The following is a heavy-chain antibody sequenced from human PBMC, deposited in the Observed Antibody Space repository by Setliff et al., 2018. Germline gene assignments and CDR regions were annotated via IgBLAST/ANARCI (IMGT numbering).Heavy chain of an antibody. CDR3: AKLSGENFERSSY. J-gene: IGHJ4*02. Sequence: SETLSLTCGVSGYSISSGYYWGWIRQPPGKGLEWIGSIYRTGTTHYNPSLKSRVTMSLDTSKNTLYLQMSSLRAEDTAIYYCAKLSGENFERSSYWGQGTLVTVS. V-gene: IGHV4-38-2*01. CDR2: IYRTGTT. CDR1: GYSISSGYY. D-gene: IGHD2-21*01.